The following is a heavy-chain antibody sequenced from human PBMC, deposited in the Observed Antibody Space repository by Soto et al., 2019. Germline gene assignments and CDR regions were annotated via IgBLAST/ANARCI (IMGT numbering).Heavy chain of an antibody. D-gene: IGHD3-22*01. CDR1: GGSISSSSYC. V-gene: IGHV4-39*01. CDR3: ARLRVGTMIVVVRRPTYFDY. J-gene: IGHJ4*02. Sequence: SETLSLTCTVSGGSISSSSYCWGWIRQPPGKGLEWIGSIYYSGSTYYNPSLKSRVTISVDTSKNQFSLKLSSVTAADTAVYYCARLRVGTMIVVVRRPTYFDYWGQGTLVTVSS. CDR2: IYYSGST.